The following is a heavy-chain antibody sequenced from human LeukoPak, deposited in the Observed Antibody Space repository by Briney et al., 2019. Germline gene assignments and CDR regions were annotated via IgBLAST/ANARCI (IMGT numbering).Heavy chain of an antibody. CDR3: ARDSRFIGAFDI. J-gene: IGHJ3*02. Sequence: SETLSLTCTVSGGSTSSNIYYWGWIRQPPGKGLEWIGSMYHSGSTYYNPPLKSRVTISVDPSKNQFSLKLTSVTAADTAVYYCARDSRFIGAFDIWGQGIGVTVSS. V-gene: IGHV4-39*07. CDR1: GGSTSSNIYY. D-gene: IGHD1-26*01. CDR2: MYHSGST.